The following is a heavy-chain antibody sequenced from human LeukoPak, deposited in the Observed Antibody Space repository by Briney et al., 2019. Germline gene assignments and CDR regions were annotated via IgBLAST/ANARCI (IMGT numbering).Heavy chain of an antibody. CDR2: ISGDGGST. J-gene: IGHJ6*02. D-gene: IGHD3-9*01. CDR1: GFTFDDYA. CDR3: AKSQNNFDWLSHNYYGMDV. V-gene: IGHV3-43*02. Sequence: GGSLRLSCAASGFTFDDYAMRWVRQAPGKGLEWVSLISGDGGSTYCADSVKGRFTISRDNSKNSLYLQMNSLRTEDTALYYCAKSQNNFDWLSHNYYGMDVWGQGTTVTVSS.